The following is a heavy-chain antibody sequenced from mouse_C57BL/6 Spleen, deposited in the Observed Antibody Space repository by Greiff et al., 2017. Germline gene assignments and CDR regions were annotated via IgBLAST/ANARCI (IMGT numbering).Heavy chain of an antibody. D-gene: IGHD3-1*01. CDR2: ISSGSSTI. CDR3: ARSAELDLYFDV. J-gene: IGHJ1*03. V-gene: IGHV5-17*01. CDR1: GFTFSDYG. Sequence: DVKLVESGGGLVKPGGSLKLSCAASGFTFSDYGMHWVRQAPEKGLEWVAYISSGSSTIYYAETVKGRFTISRDNAKNTLFLQMTSLRSEYTAMYYCARSAELDLYFDVWGTGTTVTVSS.